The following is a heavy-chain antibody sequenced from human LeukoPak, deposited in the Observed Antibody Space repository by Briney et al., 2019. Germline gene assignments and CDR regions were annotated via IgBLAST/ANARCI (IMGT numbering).Heavy chain of an antibody. D-gene: IGHD3-22*01. J-gene: IGHJ4*02. CDR1: GYTFTSYG. V-gene: IGHV1-18*01. Sequence: AASVKVSCKASGYTFTSYGISWVRQAPGQGLEWMGWISAYNGNTNYAQKLQGRVTVTTDTSTSTAYMGLRSLRSDDTAVYYCARKYYYDSELDYWGQGTLVTVSS. CDR3: ARKYYYDSELDY. CDR2: ISAYNGNT.